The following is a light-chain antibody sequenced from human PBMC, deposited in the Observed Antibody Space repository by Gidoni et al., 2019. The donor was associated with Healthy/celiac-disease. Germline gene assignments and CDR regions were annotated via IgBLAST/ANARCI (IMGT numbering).Light chain of an antibody. Sequence: QSALTQPASVSGSPGQSLTISCTGTSSDVGGYNYVSWYPKHPGKAPKLMIYDVSNRPSGVSNRFSGSKSGNTASLTISGLQAEDEADYYCSSYTSSSTPVVFGGGTKLTVL. CDR3: SSYTSSSTPVV. CDR2: DVS. CDR1: SSDVGGYNY. V-gene: IGLV2-14*01. J-gene: IGLJ2*01.